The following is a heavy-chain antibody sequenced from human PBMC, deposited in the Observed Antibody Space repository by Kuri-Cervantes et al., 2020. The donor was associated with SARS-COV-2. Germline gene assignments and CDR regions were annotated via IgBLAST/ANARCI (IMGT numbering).Heavy chain of an antibody. Sequence: GESLKISCAASGFTFSSYWMSWVRQAPGKGLEWVSYISSSSSTIYYADSVKGRFTISRDNAKNSLYLQMNSLRAEDTAVYYCARVAARLYYYYMDVWGKGTTVTVSS. J-gene: IGHJ6*03. D-gene: IGHD6-6*01. CDR1: GFTFSSYW. CDR2: ISSSSSTI. CDR3: ARVAARLYYYYMDV. V-gene: IGHV3-48*01.